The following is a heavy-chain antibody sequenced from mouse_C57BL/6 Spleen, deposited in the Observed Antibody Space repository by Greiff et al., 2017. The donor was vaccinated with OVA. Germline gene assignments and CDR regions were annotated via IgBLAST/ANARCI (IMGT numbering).Heavy chain of an antibody. CDR2: ISSGSSTI. J-gene: IGHJ2*01. V-gene: IGHV5-17*01. D-gene: IGHD4-1*01. CDR1: GFTFSDYG. Sequence: EVMLVESGGGLVKPGGSLKLSCAASGFTFSDYGMHWVRQAPEKGLEWVAYISSGSSTIYYADTVKGRITISRDNAKNTLFRQMTSLRAEDTAMYYCASWDLDYWGQGTTLTVSS. CDR3: ASWDLDY.